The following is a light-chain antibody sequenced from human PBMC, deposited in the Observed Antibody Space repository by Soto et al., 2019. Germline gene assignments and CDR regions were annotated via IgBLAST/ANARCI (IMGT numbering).Light chain of an antibody. V-gene: IGKV3D-20*01. J-gene: IGKJ5*01. Sequence: DIILTQSPSTRSFSPGERATLSCGASQSVSSSYVAWYQHRPGLAPRLLIHDASSRATGIPDRFSGTKSGTDFTLTIRRLEPEDAAVYFCQQYGSSPITFGQGTRLEI. CDR2: DAS. CDR1: QSVSSSY. CDR3: QQYGSSPIT.